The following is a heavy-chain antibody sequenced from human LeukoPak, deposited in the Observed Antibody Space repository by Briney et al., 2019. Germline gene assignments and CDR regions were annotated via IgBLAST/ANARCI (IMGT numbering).Heavy chain of an antibody. Sequence: SSETLSFTCAVYGGSFSGYYWSWIRQPPGKGLEWIGEINHSGSTNYNPSLKSRVTISVDTSKNQFSLKLSSVTAADTAVYYCARRSPSLPFDYGGQGTLVTVSS. J-gene: IGHJ4*02. CDR1: GGSFSGYY. CDR2: INHSGST. V-gene: IGHV4-34*01. CDR3: ARRSPSLPFDY.